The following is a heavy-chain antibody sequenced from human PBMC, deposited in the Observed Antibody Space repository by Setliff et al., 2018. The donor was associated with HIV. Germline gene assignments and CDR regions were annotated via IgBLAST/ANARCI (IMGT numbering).Heavy chain of an antibody. D-gene: IGHD3-9*01. CDR1: GYSISSGYY. V-gene: IGHV4-38-2*02. Sequence: PSETLSLTCTVSGYSISSGYYWGWIRQPPGKGLEWIGSIYHSGSTYYNPSLKSRVTISVATSKNQSSLKLTSVTAADTAVYYCASYDILTGYSIWGQGTLVTVSS. CDR2: IYHSGST. CDR3: ASYDILTGYSI. J-gene: IGHJ4*02.